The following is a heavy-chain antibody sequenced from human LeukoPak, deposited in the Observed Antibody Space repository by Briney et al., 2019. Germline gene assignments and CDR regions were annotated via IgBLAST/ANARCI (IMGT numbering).Heavy chain of an antibody. CDR2: MQFDGRDI. CDR3: ARGSWKWGLFDY. V-gene: IGHV3-30*02. CDR1: GFSFSNYG. J-gene: IGHJ4*02. Sequence: AGGSLRLSCVASGFSFSNYGTHWVRQAPGKGLEWVTFMQFDGRDIFYADSVKGRFAISRDNSKNTLYLQMNSLRAEDTAVYYCARGSWKWGLFDYWGQGTLVTVSS. D-gene: IGHD1-26*01.